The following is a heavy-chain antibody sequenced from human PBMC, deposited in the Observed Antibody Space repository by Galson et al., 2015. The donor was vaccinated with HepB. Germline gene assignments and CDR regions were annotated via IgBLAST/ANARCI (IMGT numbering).Heavy chain of an antibody. D-gene: IGHD2-8*01. V-gene: IGHV4-31*03. CDR2: IHHSGST. J-gene: IGHJ4*02. Sequence: TLSLTCTVSGGSISSGGYYWSWIRQHPGKGLEWIGYIHHSGSTYYNPSLKSRVTMSVDTSNNQFSLKLSSVTAADTAVYYCASGTYELSVVYWGQGTLVTVSS. CDR3: ASGTYELSVVY. CDR1: GGSISSGGYY.